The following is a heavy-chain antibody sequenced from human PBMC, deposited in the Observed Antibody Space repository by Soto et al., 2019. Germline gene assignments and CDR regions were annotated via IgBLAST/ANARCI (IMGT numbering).Heavy chain of an antibody. CDR3: ARGMKYYDYVWGSYRYEPPFDY. CDR2: INHSGST. D-gene: IGHD3-16*02. V-gene: IGHV4-34*01. J-gene: IGHJ4*02. Sequence: SETLSLTCAAYGGSFSGYYWSWIRQPPGKGLEWIGEINHSGSTNYNPSLKSRVTISVDTSKNQFSLKLSSVTAADTAVYYCARGMKYYDYVWGSYRYEPPFDYWGQGTLVTVSS. CDR1: GGSFSGYY.